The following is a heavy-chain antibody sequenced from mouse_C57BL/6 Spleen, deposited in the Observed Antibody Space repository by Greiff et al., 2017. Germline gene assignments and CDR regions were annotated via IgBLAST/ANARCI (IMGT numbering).Heavy chain of an antibody. CDR1: GYTFTSYG. V-gene: IGHV1-81*01. J-gene: IGHJ4*01. Sequence: VQLQQSGAELARPGASVKLSCKASGYTFTSYGISWVKQRTGQGLEWIGEIYPRSGNTYYNEKVKGKATLTEDQSSSPAYMELLSLTSEDSAVYFCARDPYARDYWGQGTSVTVSP. CDR2: IYPRSGNT. CDR3: ARDPYARDY.